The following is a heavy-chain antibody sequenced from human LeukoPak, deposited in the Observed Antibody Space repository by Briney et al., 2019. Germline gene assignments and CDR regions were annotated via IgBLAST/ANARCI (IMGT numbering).Heavy chain of an antibody. D-gene: IGHD3-10*01. CDR2: ISPGGGDNT. J-gene: IGHJ4*02. V-gene: IGHV3-23*01. Sequence: GGSLRLSCAASGFTFSDYGMSWVRQAPGKGLEWVSTISPGGGDNTHHADAVKGRFTVSRDNARNTLFLQMNSLRAEDTAVYYCARDLRGVIIKTCLDYWGQGTLVTVSS. CDR1: GFTFSDYG. CDR3: ARDLRGVIIKTCLDY.